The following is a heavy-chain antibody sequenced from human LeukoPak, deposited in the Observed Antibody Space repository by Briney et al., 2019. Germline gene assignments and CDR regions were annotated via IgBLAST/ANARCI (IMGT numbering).Heavy chain of an antibody. CDR2: ISGNGGST. CDR3: AKPPYGGYVDY. V-gene: IGHV3-23*01. D-gene: IGHD4/OR15-4a*01. Sequence: GGSLRLSCAASGFTFSSYAMSWVRQAPGKGLEWVSAISGNGGSTFYTDAVKGRFTISRDNSKNTLYLQMNSLRAEDTAVYYCAKPPYGGYVDYWGQGTLVTVSS. CDR1: GFTFSSYA. J-gene: IGHJ4*02.